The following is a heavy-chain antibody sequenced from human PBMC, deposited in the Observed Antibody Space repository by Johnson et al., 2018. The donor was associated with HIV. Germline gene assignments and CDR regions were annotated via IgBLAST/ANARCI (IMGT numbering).Heavy chain of an antibody. CDR1: GFTFSSYG. CDR2: ISYDGRNK. D-gene: IGHD3-10*01. J-gene: IGHJ3*02. V-gene: IGHV3-30*18. CDR3: VKDRGRPGTPAAFDM. Sequence: QVQLVESGGGVVQPGRSLRLSCAASGFTFSSYGMHWVRQAPGKGLEWVAVISYDGRNKYYIDSVQGRFTISRDNSKSTLYLQMNSLRVEDTAVYYCVKDRGRPGTPAAFDMWGHGTMVTVSS.